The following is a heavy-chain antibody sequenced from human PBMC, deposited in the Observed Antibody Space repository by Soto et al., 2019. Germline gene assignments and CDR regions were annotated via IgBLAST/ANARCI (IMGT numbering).Heavy chain of an antibody. D-gene: IGHD3-3*01. CDR1: GFTFSSYS. V-gene: IGHV3-21*01. CDR2: ISSSSSYI. Sequence: GGSLRLSCAASGFTFSSYSMNWVRQAPGKGLEWVSSISSSSSYIYYADSVKGRFTISRDNAKNSLYLQMNSLRAEDTAVYYCARDKRDLRFLEWSYYFDYWGQGSLVTVSS. CDR3: ARDKRDLRFLEWSYYFDY. J-gene: IGHJ4*02.